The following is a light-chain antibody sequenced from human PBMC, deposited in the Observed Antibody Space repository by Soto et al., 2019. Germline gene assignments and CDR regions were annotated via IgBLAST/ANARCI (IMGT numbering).Light chain of an antibody. CDR1: NSNIGSNT. CDR3: AAWDDSRRGRV. J-gene: IGLJ2*01. CDR2: SDN. V-gene: IGLV1-44*01. Sequence: QSVLTQPPSASGTPGQRVTISCSGSNSNIGSNTVSWYQQLPGTAPKSLIYSDNQRPSGVPDRISGSRSGTSASLAISGLQSDDEAEYYCAAWDDSRRGRVFGGGTKVTVL.